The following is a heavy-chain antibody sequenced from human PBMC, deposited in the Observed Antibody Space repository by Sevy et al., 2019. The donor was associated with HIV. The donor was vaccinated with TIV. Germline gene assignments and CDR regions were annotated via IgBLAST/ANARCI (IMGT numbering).Heavy chain of an antibody. V-gene: IGHV3-30*18. CDR3: ANAGGSSWYDCGY. D-gene: IGHD6-13*01. J-gene: IGHJ4*02. Sequence: GESLKNSCAASGFTFSSYGMHWVRQAPGKGLEWVAVISYDGSNKYYADSVKGRFTISRDNSKNTLYLQMNSLRAEDTAVYYCANAGGSSWYDCGYRGQGTLVTVSS. CDR2: ISYDGSNK. CDR1: GFTFSSYG.